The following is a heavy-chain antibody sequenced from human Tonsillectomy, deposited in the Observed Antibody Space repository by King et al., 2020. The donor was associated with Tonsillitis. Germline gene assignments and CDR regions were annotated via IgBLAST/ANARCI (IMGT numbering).Heavy chain of an antibody. CDR3: ARGLVVIKYWYFDL. V-gene: IGHV4-30-4*01. CDR1: GGSISSGDYY. J-gene: IGHJ2*01. D-gene: IGHD3-22*01. Sequence: VQLQESGPGLVKPSQTLSLTCTVSGGSISSGDYYWSWIRQPPGKGLEWIGYIYYSGSTYYKPSLKSRVTISVDTSKNQLSLKLSSVTAADTAVYYCARGLVVIKYWYFDLWGRGTLVTVSS. CDR2: IYYSGST.